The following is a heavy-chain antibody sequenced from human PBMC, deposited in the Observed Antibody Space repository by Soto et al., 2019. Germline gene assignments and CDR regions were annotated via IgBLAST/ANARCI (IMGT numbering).Heavy chain of an antibody. CDR3: ARDTGYSGYDKRYYYYGMDV. J-gene: IGHJ6*02. CDR1: GYTFTGYY. D-gene: IGHD5-12*01. Sequence: ASVKVSCKASGYTFTGYYMHWVRQAPGQGLEWMGWINPNSGGTNYAQKFQGRVTMTRDTSISTAYMELSRLRSDDTAVYYCARDTGYSGYDKRYYYYGMDVWGQGTTVTVCS. CDR2: INPNSGGT. V-gene: IGHV1-2*02.